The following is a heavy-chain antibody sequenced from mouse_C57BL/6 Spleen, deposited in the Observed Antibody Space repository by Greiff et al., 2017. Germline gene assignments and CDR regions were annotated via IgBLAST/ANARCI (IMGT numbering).Heavy chain of an antibody. V-gene: IGHV5-12*01. CDR1: GFTFSDYY. J-gene: IGHJ4*01. CDR2: ISNGGGST. D-gene: IGHD2-3*01. Sequence: EVKLVESGGGLVQPGGSLKLSCAASGFTFSDYYMYWVRQTPEKRLEWVAYISNGGGSTYYPDTVKGRFTISRDNAKNTLYLQMSRLKSEDTAMYYCARADGYYLYYAMDYWGQGTSVTVSS. CDR3: ARADGYYLYYAMDY.